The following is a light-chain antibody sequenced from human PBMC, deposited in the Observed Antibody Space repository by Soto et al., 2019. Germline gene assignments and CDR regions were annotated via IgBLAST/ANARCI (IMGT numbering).Light chain of an antibody. Sequence: EIVMTQSPATLSVSPGERATLSCRASQSVSSNLAWYQQKPGQAPRLLIYGASTRATGIPARFSGSGSGTEFTLTISSLQSEDFAVYYCQQYYNLRTFGQGTKVEIK. CDR1: QSVSSN. V-gene: IGKV3-15*01. J-gene: IGKJ1*01. CDR3: QQYYNLRT. CDR2: GAS.